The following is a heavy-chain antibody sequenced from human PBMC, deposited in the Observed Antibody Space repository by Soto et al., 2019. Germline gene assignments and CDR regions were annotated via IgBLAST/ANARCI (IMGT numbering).Heavy chain of an antibody. D-gene: IGHD4-17*01. Sequence: KVSCKASGYTFTIYGINWVRQMPGKGLEWMGRIDPSDSYTNYGPSFQGLVTISADKSISTAYLQWNSLKASDTAMNYCATPDDYGDYGVSWGQGTLVTVSS. CDR1: GYTFTIYG. CDR3: ATPDDYGDYGVS. CDR2: IDPSDSYT. V-gene: IGHV5-10-1*01. J-gene: IGHJ5*02.